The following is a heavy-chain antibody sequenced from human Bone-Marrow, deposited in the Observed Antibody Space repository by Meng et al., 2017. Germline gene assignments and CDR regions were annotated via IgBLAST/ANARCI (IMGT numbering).Heavy chain of an antibody. D-gene: IGHD1-7*01. V-gene: IGHV3-74*01. CDR3: ARDYWVELPSGDYYYYGMDV. CDR2: INSDGRST. Sequence: GESLKISCAASGFTFSSYWMHWVRQAPGKGLVWVSRINSDGRSTSYADSVKGRFTISRDNSKNTLYLQMNSLRAEDTAVYYCARDYWVELPSGDYYYYGMDVWGQGTTVTVSS. CDR1: GFTFSSYW. J-gene: IGHJ6*02.